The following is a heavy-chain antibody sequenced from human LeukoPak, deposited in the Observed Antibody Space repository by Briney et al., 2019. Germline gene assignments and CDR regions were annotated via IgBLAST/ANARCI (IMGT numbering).Heavy chain of an antibody. CDR1: GFTFSDHY. CDR2: IRTKAKSYTT. Sequence: GGSLRLSCAASGFTFSDHYMDWVRQAPGKGLEWVSRIRTKAKSYTTEYAASVKGRFTISRDDSKNALYLQMNSLKTEDTAVYYCTRGNFWSGFYGMDVWGQGTTVIVSS. J-gene: IGHJ6*02. V-gene: IGHV3-72*01. D-gene: IGHD3-3*01. CDR3: TRGNFWSGFYGMDV.